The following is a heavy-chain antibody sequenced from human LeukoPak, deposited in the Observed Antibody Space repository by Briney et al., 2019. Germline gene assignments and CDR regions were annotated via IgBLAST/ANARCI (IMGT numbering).Heavy chain of an antibody. CDR1: GYTFTGYY. CDR2: INPNSGGT. J-gene: IGHJ5*02. D-gene: IGHD5-18*01. CDR3: ARCGSAAMGENWFDP. Sequence: ASVKVSCKASGYTFTGYYMHWVRPAPGQGLAWMGWINPNSGGTNYAQKFQGRVTMTRDTSISTAYMELSRLRSDDTAVYYCARCGSAAMGENWFDPWGQGTLVTVSS. V-gene: IGHV1-2*02.